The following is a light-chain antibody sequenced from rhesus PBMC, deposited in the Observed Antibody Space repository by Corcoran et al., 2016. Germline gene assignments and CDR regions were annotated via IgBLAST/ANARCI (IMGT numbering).Light chain of an antibody. CDR1: QGICNW. J-gene: IGKJ4*01. CDR3: QQHDISPLT. V-gene: IGKV1-69*01. CDR2: RAS. Sequence: DLQMTPSPSSLSASVGDRVTLPCRASQGICNWLAWYQQKQGKAPNLLIYRASTLEKGVPSRFRVSGSGTDFTLTISSLQPEDIATYYCQQHDISPLTFGGGTKVEIK.